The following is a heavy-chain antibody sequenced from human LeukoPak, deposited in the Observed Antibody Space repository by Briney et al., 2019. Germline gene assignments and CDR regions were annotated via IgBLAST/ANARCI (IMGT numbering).Heavy chain of an antibody. CDR3: AKDMRYNSGGGFDF. D-gene: IGHD5-18*01. CDR1: GFTFDDYV. V-gene: IGHV3-9*01. Sequence: SLRLSCAASGFTFDDYVMHWVRPAPGKGLVWVSGISWNSGSIAYADSVKGRFTISRDNAKDSLYLQMNSLRAEDTALYYCAKDMRYNSGGGFDFWGQGTLVTVSS. J-gene: IGHJ4*02. CDR2: ISWNSGSI.